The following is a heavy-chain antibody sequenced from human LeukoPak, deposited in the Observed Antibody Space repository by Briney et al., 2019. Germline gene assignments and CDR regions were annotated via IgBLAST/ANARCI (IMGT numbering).Heavy chain of an antibody. Sequence: SETLSLTCAVYGGSFSGYYWSWIRQPPRKGLEWIGEINHSGSTNYNPSLKSRVTISVDTSKNQFSLKLSSVTAADTAVYYCARSRAYDYVWGSYRWRWFDPWGQGTLVTVSS. D-gene: IGHD3-16*02. CDR1: GGSFSGYY. CDR2: INHSGST. CDR3: ARSRAYDYVWGSYRWRWFDP. J-gene: IGHJ5*02. V-gene: IGHV4-34*01.